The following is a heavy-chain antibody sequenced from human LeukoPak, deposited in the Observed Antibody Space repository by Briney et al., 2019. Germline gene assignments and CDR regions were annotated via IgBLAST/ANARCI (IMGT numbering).Heavy chain of an antibody. J-gene: IGHJ4*02. Sequence: SETLSLTCAVYGGSFSGYYWSWIRQPPGKGLEWIGEINHSGSTNYNPSPKSRVTISVDTSKNQFSLKLSSVTAADTAVYYCARGGYCSSTSCYPSYPTTIGRSGFDYWGQGTLVTVSS. D-gene: IGHD2-2*01. CDR3: ARGGYCSSTSCYPSYPTTIGRSGFDY. CDR1: GGSFSGYY. V-gene: IGHV4-34*01. CDR2: INHSGST.